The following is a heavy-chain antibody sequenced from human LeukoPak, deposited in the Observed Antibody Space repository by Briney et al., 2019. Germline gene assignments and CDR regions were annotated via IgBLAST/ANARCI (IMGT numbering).Heavy chain of an antibody. CDR2: IFHTGGT. CDR1: GYSIGRDYY. J-gene: IGHJ5*02. D-gene: IGHD5-12*01. Sequence: PSETLSLTCKVSGYSIGRDYYWAWLRQPPGKGLEWIGSIFHTGGTVYNPSYESRLTISMDTSKNEFFLRLNSVTAADTAVYFCARDGGYPTTDEGFDPWGLGTLVTVSS. V-gene: IGHV4-38-2*02. CDR3: ARDGGYPTTDEGFDP.